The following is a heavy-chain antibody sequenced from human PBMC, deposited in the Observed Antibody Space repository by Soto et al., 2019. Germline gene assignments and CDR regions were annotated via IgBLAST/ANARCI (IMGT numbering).Heavy chain of an antibody. CDR3: VRTSLVVAAATREDY. V-gene: IGHV3-74*01. J-gene: IGHJ4*02. CDR1: GFTFSSSW. D-gene: IGHD2-15*01. CDR2: INSDGSST. Sequence: EVQLVESGGGLVQPGESRRLSGAASGFTFSSSWMHWVRQAPGKGLGWVSRINSDGSSTSYAGSVKGRFTISRDNAKNTLYLQMNSLRAEDTAVYYCVRTSLVVAAATREDYWGQGTLVTVSS.